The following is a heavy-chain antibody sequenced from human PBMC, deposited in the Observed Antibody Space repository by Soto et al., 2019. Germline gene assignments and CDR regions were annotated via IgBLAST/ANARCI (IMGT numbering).Heavy chain of an antibody. V-gene: IGHV4-59*01. CDR2: VHHTGNT. J-gene: IGHJ2*01. CDR1: GGSMSRYY. Sequence: SETLSLTCSFSGGSMSRYYWTWIRQPPGKGLEWIGNVHHTGNTNYNASLKSRVTISLDTSNSDFSLHLTSVTAADTAVYYCARDVRPPGLAYFDLWGPGTLVTVSS. CDR3: ARDVRPPGLAYFDL. D-gene: IGHD2-8*02.